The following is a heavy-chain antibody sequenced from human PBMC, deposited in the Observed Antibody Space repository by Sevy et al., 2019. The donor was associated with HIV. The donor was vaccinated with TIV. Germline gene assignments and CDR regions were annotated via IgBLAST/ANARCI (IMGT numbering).Heavy chain of an antibody. D-gene: IGHD2-2*01. CDR1: GFTFSSYW. V-gene: IGHV3-7*03. CDR2: IKTDGSQK. Sequence: GGSLRLSCAASGFTFSSYWMSWVRQAPGKGLEWVAQIKTDGSQKYYVDSVKGRFTISRDNAKNALYLQMNSLRVEDTASYYCTSDCSSTTCLWGLDVWGQGTTVTVSS. J-gene: IGHJ6*02. CDR3: TSDCSSTTCLWGLDV.